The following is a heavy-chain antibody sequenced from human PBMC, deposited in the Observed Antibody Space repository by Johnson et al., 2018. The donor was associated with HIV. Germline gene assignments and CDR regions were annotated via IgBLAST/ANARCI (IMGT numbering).Heavy chain of an antibody. Sequence: VQLVETGGGLIQPGGSLRLSCAVSGFAVSNNYMSWVRQAPGQGLEWVSVIYSSGSAYNADSMKGRFTISRDNSKNTLYLQVNSLRPEDTAVYYCAKNNEVGGLLPVDGFDVWGQGTLITVSS. CDR1: GFAVSNNY. CDR2: IYSSGSA. D-gene: IGHD2-15*01. V-gene: IGHV3-53*05. CDR3: AKNNEVGGLLPVDGFDV. J-gene: IGHJ3*01.